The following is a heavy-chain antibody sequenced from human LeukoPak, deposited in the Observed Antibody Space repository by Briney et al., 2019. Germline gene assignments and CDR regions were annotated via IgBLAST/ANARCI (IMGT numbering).Heavy chain of an antibody. D-gene: IGHD1-26*01. CDR3: AKETKVGENLYYFDH. CDR2: LSWHSGSI. V-gene: IGHV3-9*01. J-gene: IGHJ4*02. Sequence: HSGRSLRLSCVASGFKFNDYAMHWVRQAPGKGLEWVSGLSWHSGSIGYADSVKGRFIISRDNAKNSLYLEMNSLRPEDSALYYCAKETKVGENLYYFDHWGRGTLVTVSS. CDR1: GFKFNDYA.